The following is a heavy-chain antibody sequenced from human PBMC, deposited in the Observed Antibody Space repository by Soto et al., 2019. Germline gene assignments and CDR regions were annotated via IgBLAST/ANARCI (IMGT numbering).Heavy chain of an antibody. CDR1: GGSISSSSYF. Sequence: SETLSLTCTVSGGSISSSSYFWGWIRQPPGKGLEWIGEITHTGSTYYNPSLKSRVSMSIDTSRNQISLNLTSVTAADTAVYYCGGIAVVGWSQGTLVTVSS. CDR3: GGIAVVG. D-gene: IGHD2-2*01. CDR2: ITHTGST. J-gene: IGHJ4*02. V-gene: IGHV4-39*07.